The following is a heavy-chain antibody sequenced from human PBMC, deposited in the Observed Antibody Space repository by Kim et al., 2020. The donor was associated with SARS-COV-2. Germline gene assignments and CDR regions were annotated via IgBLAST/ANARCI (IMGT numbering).Heavy chain of an antibody. J-gene: IGHJ4*02. CDR3: AKESSRQWLVLGY. Sequence: YEDTVKGRFTISRDKSKNTLYLQMNSLIAEDTAVYYCAKESSRQWLVLGYWGQGTLVTVSS. V-gene: IGHV3-23*01. D-gene: IGHD6-19*01.